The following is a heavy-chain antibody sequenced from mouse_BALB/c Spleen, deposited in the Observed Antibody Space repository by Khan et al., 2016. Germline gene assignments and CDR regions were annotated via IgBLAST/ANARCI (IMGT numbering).Heavy chain of an antibody. CDR2: IRLRSDNYTT. Sequence: EVKLEESGGGLVQPGGSMKFSCEASGFTFSNYWMSWVRQSPQKGLEWVAEIRLRSDNYTTHYAESVKGSFTISRDDSKRRLFLQMNSLRAEDTGIYYCTGGNPWYFDVWGAGTTVTVSS. J-gene: IGHJ1*01. CDR3: TGGNPWYFDV. D-gene: IGHD1-1*02. V-gene: IGHV6-6*02. CDR1: GFTFSNYW.